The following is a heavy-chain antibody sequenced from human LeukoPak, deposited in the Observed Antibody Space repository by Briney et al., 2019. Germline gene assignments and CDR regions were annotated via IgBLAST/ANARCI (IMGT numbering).Heavy chain of an antibody. D-gene: IGHD4-17*01. CDR1: GFTFSNHG. CDR2: INSDGSST. V-gene: IGHV3-74*01. Sequence: PGGSLRLSCAASGFTFSNHGMNWVRQAPGKGLEWVSGINSDGSSTSYADSVKGRFTISRDNAKNTLYLQMNSLRAEDTAVYYCARESGSVTSEVDFDYWGQGTLVTVSS. J-gene: IGHJ4*02. CDR3: ARESGSVTSEVDFDY.